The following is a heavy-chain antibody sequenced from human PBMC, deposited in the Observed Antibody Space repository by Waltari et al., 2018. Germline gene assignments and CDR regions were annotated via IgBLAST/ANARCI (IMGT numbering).Heavy chain of an antibody. V-gene: IGHV3-30-3*01. CDR3: ARVEEMATFDY. D-gene: IGHD5-12*01. CDR1: GFTFSSYA. Sequence: QVQLVESGGGVVQPGRSLRLSCAASGFTFSSYAMHWVRPAPGKGVEWVAVISYDGSNKYYADSVKVRFTISRDNSKNTLYLQMNSLRAEDTAVYYCARVEEMATFDYWGQGTLVTVSS. CDR2: ISYDGSNK. J-gene: IGHJ4*02.